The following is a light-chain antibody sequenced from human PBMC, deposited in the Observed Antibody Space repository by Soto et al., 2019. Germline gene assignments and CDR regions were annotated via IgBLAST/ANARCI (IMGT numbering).Light chain of an antibody. CDR3: ETWDINTNLV. CDR1: SGHTTYI. Sequence: QPVLTQSSSASASLGSSVKLTCTLSSGHTTYIIAWHQQQPGKAPRYLMKLETSGSYNKGSGVPDRFSGSSSGADRYLTISNLQFEDEADYYCETWDINTNLVFGGGTKLTVL. J-gene: IGLJ2*01. V-gene: IGLV4-60*02. CDR2: LETSGSY.